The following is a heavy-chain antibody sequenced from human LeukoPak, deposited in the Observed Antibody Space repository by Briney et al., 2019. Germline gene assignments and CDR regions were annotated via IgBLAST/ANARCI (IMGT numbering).Heavy chain of an antibody. V-gene: IGHV1-18*01. Sequence: EASVKASCKASGYTFTSYGISWVRQAPGQGLEWMGWISAYNGNTNYAQKFQGWVTMTRDTSISTAYMELSRLRSDDTAVYYCARQRGGYSPVHYFDYWGQGTLVTVSS. D-gene: IGHD2-21*01. CDR2: ISAYNGNT. J-gene: IGHJ4*02. CDR1: GYTFTSYG. CDR3: ARQRGGYSPVHYFDY.